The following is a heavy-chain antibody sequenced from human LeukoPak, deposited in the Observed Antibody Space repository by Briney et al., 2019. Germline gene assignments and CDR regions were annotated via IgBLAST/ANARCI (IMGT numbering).Heavy chain of an antibody. CDR2: IYPGDSDT. D-gene: IGHD5-18*01. CDR1: GYSFTSYW. V-gene: IGHV5-51*01. Sequence: GESLKISCKGSGYSFTSYWIGWVRQLPGKGLEWMGIIYPGDSDTRYSPSFQGQVTISADKSISTAYLQWSSLKASDTAMYYCARHAKSVDTAMWDWGQGTLVTVSS. J-gene: IGHJ4*02. CDR3: ARHAKSVDTAMWD.